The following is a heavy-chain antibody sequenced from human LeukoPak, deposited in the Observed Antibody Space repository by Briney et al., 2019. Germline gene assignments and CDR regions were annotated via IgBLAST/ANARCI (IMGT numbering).Heavy chain of an antibody. V-gene: IGHV3-30*18. CDR1: GFTFSSYG. CDR3: AKVRWGSDNALDS. J-gene: IGHJ4*02. D-gene: IGHD3-16*01. Sequence: RAGGSLRLSCAASGFTFSSYGMYWVRQAPGKGLEWLAVISHDGNNKYCADSVKGRITISRDNSMNTLYLQMNSLRAEDTAVYYCAKVRWGSDNALDSWGQGTLVTGSS. CDR2: ISHDGNNK.